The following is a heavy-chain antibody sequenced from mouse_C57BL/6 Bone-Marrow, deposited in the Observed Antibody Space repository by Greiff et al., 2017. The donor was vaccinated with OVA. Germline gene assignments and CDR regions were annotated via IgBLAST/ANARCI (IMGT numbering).Heavy chain of an antibody. J-gene: IGHJ2*01. V-gene: IGHV5-9*01. CDR2: ISGGGGNT. D-gene: IGHD1-1*01. Sequence: EVQVVESGGGLVKPGGSLKLSCAASGFTFSSYTMSWVRQTPEKRLEWVATISGGGGNTYYPDSVKGRFTISRDNAKNTLYLQMSSLRSEDTALYYCARQFITTVVARGYFDYWGQGTTLTVSS. CDR3: ARQFITTVVARGYFDY. CDR1: GFTFSSYT.